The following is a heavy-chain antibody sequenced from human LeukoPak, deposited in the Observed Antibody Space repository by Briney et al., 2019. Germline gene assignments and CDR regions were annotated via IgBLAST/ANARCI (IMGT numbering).Heavy chain of an antibody. Sequence: GGSLRLSCAASGFTFTDYWMSWVRQAPGKGLEWVASIKRDGSEKYYVDSVKGRFTISRDNPKKSVYPQMNSLRAEDTAIYYCARDVSVSGMDVWGQGTTVIVSS. CDR1: GFTFTDYW. D-gene: IGHD5/OR15-5a*01. J-gene: IGHJ6*02. V-gene: IGHV3-7*01. CDR2: IKRDGSEK. CDR3: ARDVSVSGMDV.